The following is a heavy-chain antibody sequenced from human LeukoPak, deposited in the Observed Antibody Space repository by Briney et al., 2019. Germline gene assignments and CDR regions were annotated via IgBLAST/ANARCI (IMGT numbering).Heavy chain of an antibody. CDR3: ARGVGGYSYATDD. Sequence: GGSLRLSCAASGFTFSSYGMHWVRQAPGKGLEWVAVIWYDGSNKYYADSVKGRFTISRDNSKNTLYLQMNSLRAEDTAVYYCARGVGGYSYATDDWGQGTLVTVSS. CDR1: GFTFSSYG. J-gene: IGHJ4*02. V-gene: IGHV3-33*01. D-gene: IGHD5-18*01. CDR2: IWYDGSNK.